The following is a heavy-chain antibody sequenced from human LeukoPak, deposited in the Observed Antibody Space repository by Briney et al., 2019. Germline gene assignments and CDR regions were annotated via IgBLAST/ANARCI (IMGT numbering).Heavy chain of an antibody. V-gene: IGHV1-2*04. CDR3: ARAGGSGSLDYYGMDV. D-gene: IGHD3-10*01. CDR1: GYTFTGYY. J-gene: IGHJ6*02. Sequence: ASVKVSCKASGYTFTGYYMHWVRQAPGQGLEWMGWINPNSGGTNYAQKFQGWVTMTRDTSISTAYMELSRLRSDDTAVYYCARAGGSGSLDYYGMDVWGQGTTVTVSS. CDR2: INPNSGGT.